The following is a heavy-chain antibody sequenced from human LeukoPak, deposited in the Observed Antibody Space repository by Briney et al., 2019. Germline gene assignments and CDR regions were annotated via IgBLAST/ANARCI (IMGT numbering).Heavy chain of an antibody. D-gene: IGHD3-22*01. Sequence: ASVKVSCKASGYTFTNYAISWVRQAPGQGLEWMGWISAYNGNTNYAQKLQGRVTMTTDTSTSTAYMELRSLRSDDTAVYYCARERKHYYDSSGYHLDIWGQGTMVTVSS. J-gene: IGHJ3*02. CDR3: ARERKHYYDSSGYHLDI. CDR2: ISAYNGNT. V-gene: IGHV1-18*01. CDR1: GYTFTNYA.